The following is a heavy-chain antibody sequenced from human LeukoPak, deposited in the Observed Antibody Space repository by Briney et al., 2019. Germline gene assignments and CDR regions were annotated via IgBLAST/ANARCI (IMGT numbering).Heavy chain of an antibody. D-gene: IGHD3-22*01. V-gene: IGHV4-39*01. CDR1: GGSISSSSYY. CDR3: ASVGADSSGYYGNFDY. J-gene: IGHJ4*02. Sequence: SSETLSLTCTVSGGSISSSSYYWGWIRQPPGKGLEWIGSIYYSGSTYYNPSLKSRVTISVDTSKNQFSLKLSSVAAADTAVYYCASVGADSSGYYGNFDYWGQGTLVTVSS. CDR2: IYYSGST.